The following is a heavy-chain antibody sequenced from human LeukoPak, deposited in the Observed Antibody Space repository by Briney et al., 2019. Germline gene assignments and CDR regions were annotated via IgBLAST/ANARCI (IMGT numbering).Heavy chain of an antibody. J-gene: IGHJ3*02. CDR2: IIEDGSEK. CDR1: GINFNTNW. Sequence: PGGSLRLFCAASGINFNTNWMSWVRQAPGGGLECVAKIIEDGSEKYYVDSVKGRFTISRDNATSSLDLQMNGLRGEDTAVYYCARGRDDGYYVSGSLARAFDIWGQGTMVTVSS. CDR3: ARGRDDGYYVSGSLARAFDI. D-gene: IGHD3-10*01. V-gene: IGHV3-7*03.